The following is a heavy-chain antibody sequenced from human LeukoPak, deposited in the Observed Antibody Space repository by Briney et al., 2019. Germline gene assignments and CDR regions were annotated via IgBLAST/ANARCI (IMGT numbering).Heavy chain of an antibody. CDR1: GGSFSGYY. Sequence: SETLSLTCAVYGGSFSGYYWSWIRQPPGKGLEWIGEINHSGSTNYNPPLKSRVTISVDTSKNQFSLKLSSVTAADTAVYYCARGPANGFQHWGQGTLVTVSS. J-gene: IGHJ1*01. V-gene: IGHV4-34*01. CDR2: INHSGST. CDR3: ARGPANGFQH.